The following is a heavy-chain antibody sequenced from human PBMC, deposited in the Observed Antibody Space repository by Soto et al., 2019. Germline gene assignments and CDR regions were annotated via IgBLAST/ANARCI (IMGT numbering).Heavy chain of an antibody. J-gene: IGHJ6*02. CDR3: ARGAVVDYYYYYGLDV. CDR1: GGSISSSSYY. CDR2: IYYSGST. D-gene: IGHD2-2*01. V-gene: IGHV4-39*01. Sequence: QLQVQESGPGLVKPSETLSLTCTVSGGSISSSSYYWGWIRQPPGKGLEWIGSIYYSGSTYYNPSHKSRVTISVDTSKNQFTLKLSSVTAADTAVYYCARGAVVDYYYYYGLDVWGQGTTVTVSS.